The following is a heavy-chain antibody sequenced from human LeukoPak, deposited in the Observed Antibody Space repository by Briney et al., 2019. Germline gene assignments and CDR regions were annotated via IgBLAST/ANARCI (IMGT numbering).Heavy chain of an antibody. J-gene: IGHJ5*02. Sequence: GASVKVSCKASGGTFSSYAISWVRQAPGQGLEWMGGIIPIFCTANYAQKFQGRVTVTADESASTDYMELSSMSSEDTAVSYCASSSSWSNNWFGPWGQGTLVTVSS. CDR2: IIPIFCTA. CDR3: ASSSSWSNNWFGP. V-gene: IGHV1-69*13. CDR1: GGTFSSYA. D-gene: IGHD6-13*01.